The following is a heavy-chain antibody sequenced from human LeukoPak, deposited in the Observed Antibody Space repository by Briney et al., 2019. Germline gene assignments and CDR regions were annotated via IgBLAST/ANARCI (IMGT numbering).Heavy chain of an antibody. D-gene: IGHD2-21*01. CDR2: ISYDGSNK. V-gene: IGHV3-30-3*01. CDR3: ARDFRVVILYYMDV. Sequence: GGSLRLSCAASGFTFSTYGIHWVRQAPRKGLEWVAVISYDGSNKYYADSVKGRFTISRDNSKNTLYLQMSSLRAEDTAVYYCARDFRVVILYYMDVWGKGTTVTVSS. CDR1: GFTFSTYG. J-gene: IGHJ6*03.